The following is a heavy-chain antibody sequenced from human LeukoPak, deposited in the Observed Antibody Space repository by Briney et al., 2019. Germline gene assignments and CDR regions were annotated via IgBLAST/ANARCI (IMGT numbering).Heavy chain of an antibody. J-gene: IGHJ4*02. CDR1: GFTFSSYW. Sequence: PGGSLRLSCEVCGFTFSSYWMNWVRQAPGKGLEWVANIKQDGSDKYYVDSVKGRFTISRDNAKNSLYLQMNSLRAEDTAVYYCAIIPRAAAGPSARSPFHYWGQGTLVTVSS. CDR2: IKQDGSDK. CDR3: AIIPRAAAGPSARSPFHY. D-gene: IGHD6-13*01. V-gene: IGHV3-7*01.